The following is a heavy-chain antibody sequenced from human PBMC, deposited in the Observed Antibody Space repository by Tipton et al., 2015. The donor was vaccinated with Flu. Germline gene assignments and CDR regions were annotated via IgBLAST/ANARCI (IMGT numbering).Heavy chain of an antibody. V-gene: IGHV3-33*01. CDR1: GFIFSTYG. CDR3: ARGGIAARAYYGMDV. D-gene: IGHD6-6*01. J-gene: IGHJ6*02. CDR2: IWYDGSNK. Sequence: SLRLSCAASGFIFSTYGMHWVRQAPGKGLEWVAVIWYDGSNKYYADSVKGRFTISRDNSKNMVYLQMNSLRAEDTAVYYCARGGIAARAYYGMDVWGQGTTVTVSS.